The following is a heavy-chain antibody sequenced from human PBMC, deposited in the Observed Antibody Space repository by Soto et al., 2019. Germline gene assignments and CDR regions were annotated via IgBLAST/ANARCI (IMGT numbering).Heavy chain of an antibody. CDR3: ARWVAASNWFGP. CDR2: INTNSGDT. V-gene: IGHV1-2*04. Sequence: ASVKVSCKASGYTFTGYHIHWVRQAPGQGLEWMGWINTNSGDTNYAQKFQGWVTMTRDTSINTAYMQLSRLTSDDAAVYECARWVAASNWFGPRGQGTRVTVAS. CDR1: GYTFTGYH. J-gene: IGHJ5*02. D-gene: IGHD2-15*01.